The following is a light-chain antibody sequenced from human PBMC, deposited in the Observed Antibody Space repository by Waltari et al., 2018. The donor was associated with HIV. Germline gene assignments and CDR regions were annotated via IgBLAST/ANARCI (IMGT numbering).Light chain of an antibody. CDR1: QRVSSSY. V-gene: IGKV3-20*01. Sequence: EIVLTQSPGTLSLSPGERAHLPCRASTSVTRASQRVSSSYLAWYQQKPGQAPRLLIYAASSRATGIPDRFSGSGSGTDFTLTISRLEPEDFAVYYCQQYGTSPRTFGQGTKVEIK. J-gene: IGKJ1*01. CDR2: AAS. CDR3: QQYGTSPRT.